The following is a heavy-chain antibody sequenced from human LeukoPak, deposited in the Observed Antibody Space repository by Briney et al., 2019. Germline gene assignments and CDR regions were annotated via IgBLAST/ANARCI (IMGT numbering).Heavy chain of an antibody. J-gene: IGHJ4*02. D-gene: IGHD5-18*01. Sequence: GGSLRLSCAASGFTFSRYSMNWVRQAPGKGLEWVSSISTSSIYIYYADSVKGRFTISRDDAKNSLYLQMNSLRAEDTAVYYCARGRRGYSYGSLYYFDYWGQGTLVTVSS. CDR2: ISTSSIYI. V-gene: IGHV3-21*01. CDR1: GFTFSRYS. CDR3: ARGRRGYSYGSLYYFDY.